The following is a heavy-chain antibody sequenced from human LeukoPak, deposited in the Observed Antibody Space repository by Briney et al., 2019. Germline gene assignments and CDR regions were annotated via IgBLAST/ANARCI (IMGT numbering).Heavy chain of an antibody. D-gene: IGHD5-24*01. J-gene: IGHJ4*02. Sequence: GGSLRLSCAASGFTFSRSSMTWVRQTPGKGLDWVSSISSAGNTYYADSVKGRFTISRDNSKNMLSLQLNRLRVEDTAVFYCVKGRISEDGLDFWGQGTLVTVSS. CDR1: GFTFSRSS. V-gene: IGHV3-23*01. CDR2: ISSAGNT. CDR3: VKGRISEDGLDF.